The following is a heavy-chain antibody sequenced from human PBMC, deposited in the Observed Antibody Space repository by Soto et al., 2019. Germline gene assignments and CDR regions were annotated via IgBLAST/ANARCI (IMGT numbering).Heavy chain of an antibody. CDR1: GYTFTSYA. Sequence: ASVKVSCKASGYTFTSYAMHWVRQAPGQRLEWMGWINAGNGNTKYSQKFQGRVTITRDTSASTAYMELSSLRSEDTAVYYCARGLNGYLHYXDYWGQGTPVTVSS. CDR3: ARGLNGYLHYXDY. J-gene: IGHJ4*02. V-gene: IGHV1-3*01. CDR2: INAGNGNT. D-gene: IGHD5-18*01.